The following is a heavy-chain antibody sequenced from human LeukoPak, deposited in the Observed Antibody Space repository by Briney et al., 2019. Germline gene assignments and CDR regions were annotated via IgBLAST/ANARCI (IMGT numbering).Heavy chain of an antibody. CDR3: ARTVVRDDYFDY. J-gene: IGHJ4*02. CDR2: ISYDGSNK. D-gene: IGHD4-23*01. Sequence: GGSLRLSCATSGFTFSTYAMHWVRQAPGKGLEWVAVISYDGSNKYYADSVKGRFTISRDNSKNTLYLQMNSLTPDDTAVYYCARTVVRDDYFDYWGQGTLVTVSS. V-gene: IGHV3-30-3*01. CDR1: GFTFSTYA.